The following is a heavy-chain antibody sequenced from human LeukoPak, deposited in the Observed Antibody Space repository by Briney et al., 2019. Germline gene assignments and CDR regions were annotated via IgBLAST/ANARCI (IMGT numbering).Heavy chain of an antibody. D-gene: IGHD1-26*01. CDR2: INHSGST. J-gene: IGHJ4*02. Sequence: SETLSLTCAVYGGSFSGYYWNWIRQPPGKGLEWIGEINHSGSTNYNPSLKSRVTISVDTSKNQFSLKLSSVTAADTAVYYCARVVSGSYRLDYWGQGTLVTVSS. V-gene: IGHV4-34*01. CDR3: ARVVSGSYRLDY. CDR1: GGSFSGYY.